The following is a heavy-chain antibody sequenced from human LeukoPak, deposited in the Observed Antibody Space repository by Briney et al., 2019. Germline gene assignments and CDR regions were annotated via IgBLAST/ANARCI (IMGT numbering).Heavy chain of an antibody. CDR1: GYRFDNYY. CDR2: LNPDSGET. D-gene: IGHD2-2*01. V-gene: IGHV1-2*02. CDR3: AGGRTDIVVVPATLRNYYFDY. Sequence: ASVKVSCKGSGYRFDNYYLHWVRQAPGQGLEWMGWLNPDSGETKYVEKFQGRVSMTRDTSISTAYMELDRLTSDDTAVYFCAGGRTDIVVVPATLRNYYFDYWGQGTLVTVSS. J-gene: IGHJ4*02.